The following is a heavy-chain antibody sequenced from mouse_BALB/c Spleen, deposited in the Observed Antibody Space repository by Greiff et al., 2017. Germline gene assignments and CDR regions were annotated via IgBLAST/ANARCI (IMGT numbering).Heavy chain of an antibody. V-gene: IGHV5-6-2*01. CDR2: INSNGGST. J-gene: IGHJ4*01. D-gene: IGHD2-1*01. CDR1: GFTFSSYY. CDR3: ARQGGNYDAMDY. Sequence: EVKLVESGGGLVKLGGSLKLSCAASGFTFSSYYMSWVRQTPEKRLELVAAINSNGGSTYYPDTVKGRFTISRDNAKNTLYLQMSSLKSEDTALYYCARQGGNYDAMDYWGQGTSVTVSS.